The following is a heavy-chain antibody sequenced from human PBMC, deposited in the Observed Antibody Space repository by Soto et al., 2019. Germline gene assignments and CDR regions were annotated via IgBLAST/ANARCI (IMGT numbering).Heavy chain of an antibody. CDR1: GGSISSGGYY. CDR3: ARDPAYSGYDYSI. CDR2: IYYSGST. J-gene: IGHJ4*02. Sequence: PSETLSLTXTVSGGSISSGGYYWSWIRQHPGKGLEWIGYIYYSGSTYYNPSLKSRVTISVDTSKNQFSLKLSSVTAADTAVYYCARDPAYSGYDYSIWGQGTLVTVSS. V-gene: IGHV4-31*02. D-gene: IGHD5-12*01.